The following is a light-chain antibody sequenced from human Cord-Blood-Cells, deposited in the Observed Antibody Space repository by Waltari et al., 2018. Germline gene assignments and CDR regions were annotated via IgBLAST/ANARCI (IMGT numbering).Light chain of an antibody. CDR2: EGS. CDR1: SSDVGRYNL. V-gene: IGLV2-23*01. J-gene: IGLJ2*01. Sequence: QSALTQPASVSGSPGQSIPIPCTGTSSDVGRYNLVSCYQQHPGKTPKLMFYEGSKRPSGVFHRFCGAKSGNTVSLTISGLQAEDEADYYCCSYAGSSTVVFGGGTKLTVL. CDR3: CSYAGSSTVV.